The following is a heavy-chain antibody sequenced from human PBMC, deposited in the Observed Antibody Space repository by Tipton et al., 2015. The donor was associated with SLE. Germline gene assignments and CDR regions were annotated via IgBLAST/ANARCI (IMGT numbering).Heavy chain of an antibody. V-gene: IGHV1-69*01. CDR3: ARAYVGGAYCGGDCYSRAFDI. CDR1: GGTFSSYA. CDR2: IIPIFGTA. J-gene: IGHJ3*02. Sequence: SGSSVKVSCKASGGTFSSYAISWVRQAPGQGLEWMGGIIPIFGTANYAQKFQGRVTITADESTSTAYMELSSLRSEDTAVYYCARAYVGGAYCGGDCYSRAFDIWGQGTMVTVSS. D-gene: IGHD2-21*01.